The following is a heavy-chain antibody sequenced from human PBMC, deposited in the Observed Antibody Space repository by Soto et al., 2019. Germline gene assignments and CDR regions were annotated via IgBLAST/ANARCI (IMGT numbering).Heavy chain of an antibody. D-gene: IGHD2-2*01. CDR3: ATALGCRSTSCTLDY. V-gene: IGHV1-69*01. CDR1: GGTFGSYA. J-gene: IGHJ4*02. CDR2: IIPVSGAP. Sequence: QVQLVQSGAEVKKPGSSVKVSCKASGGTFGSYAFSWVRQAPGQGLGWMGGIIPVSGAPHYAQKFQGRVTITADESTSTAYMELSSLSSQDTAVYYCATALGCRSTSCTLDYWGQGTRVIVSS.